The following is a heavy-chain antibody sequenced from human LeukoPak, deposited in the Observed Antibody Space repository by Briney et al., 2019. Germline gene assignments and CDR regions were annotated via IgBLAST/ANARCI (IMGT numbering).Heavy chain of an antibody. CDR1: GFTFSSYA. D-gene: IGHD6-13*01. J-gene: IGHJ4*02. Sequence: PGGSLRLSCAASGFTFSSYAMHWVRQAPGKGLEYVSAISSNGVSTYYANSVKGRFTISRDNSKNTLYLQMGSLRAEDMAVYYCARRAGSNWYMDYWGQGTLVTVSS. CDR2: ISSNGVST. CDR3: ARRAGSNWYMDY. V-gene: IGHV3-64*01.